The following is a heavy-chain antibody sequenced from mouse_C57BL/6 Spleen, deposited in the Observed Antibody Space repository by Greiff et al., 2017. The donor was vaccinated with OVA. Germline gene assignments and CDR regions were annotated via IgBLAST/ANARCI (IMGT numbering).Heavy chain of an antibody. V-gene: IGHV1-74*01. CDR2: IHPSDSDT. Sequence: VKLQQPGAELVKPGASVKVSCKASGYTFTSYWMHWVKQRPGQGLEWIGRIHPSDSDTNYNQKFKGKATLTVDKSSSTAYMQLSLTSEDSAVYYCAIYYGNYDDYWGQGTTLTVSS. CDR3: AIYYGNYDDY. CDR1: GYTFTSYW. J-gene: IGHJ2*01. D-gene: IGHD1-1*02.